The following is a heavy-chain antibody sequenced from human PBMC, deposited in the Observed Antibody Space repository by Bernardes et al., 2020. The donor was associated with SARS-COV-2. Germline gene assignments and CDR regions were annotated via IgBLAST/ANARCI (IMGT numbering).Heavy chain of an antibody. V-gene: IGHV3-11*01. CDR2: ISSFGSDA. J-gene: IGHJ4*02. D-gene: IGHD2-21*02. Sequence: GGSLRLSRAVSGFTFSDFYMSWIRQAPGKGLEWVSYISSFGSDADYADSVKGRFTISRDNAKNSLYLQMDSLRAEDTAVYYCASMGGTTAYCGADCSIDYWGQGTLVTVSS. CDR3: ASMGGTTAYCGADCSIDY. CDR1: GFTFSDFY.